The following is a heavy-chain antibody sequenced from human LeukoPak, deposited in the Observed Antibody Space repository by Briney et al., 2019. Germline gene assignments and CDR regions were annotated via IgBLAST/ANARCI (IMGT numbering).Heavy chain of an antibody. CDR1: GFTFSSYS. D-gene: IGHD6-13*01. CDR2: ISSSSSYI. Sequence: RGSLRLSCAASGFTFSSYSMNWVRQAPGKGLEWVSSISSSSSYIYYADSVKGRFTISRDNAKSSLYLQMNSLRAEDTAVYYCASNPPAAESYWGQGTLVTVSS. V-gene: IGHV3-21*01. CDR3: ASNPPAAESY. J-gene: IGHJ4*02.